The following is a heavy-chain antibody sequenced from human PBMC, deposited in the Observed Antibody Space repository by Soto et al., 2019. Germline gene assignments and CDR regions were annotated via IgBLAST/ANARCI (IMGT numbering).Heavy chain of an antibody. Sequence: SETLSLTCTVSGDSIISSDFYWGWVRQPPGKGLEWIGSIFYLGSSYYNPSLKSRVTMSVDTSKNQFSLRLRSVTAADTALYFCARHSLALRKNNWFDPWGQGIMVTV. CDR3: ARHSLALRKNNWFDP. J-gene: IGHJ5*02. D-gene: IGHD3-3*02. CDR2: IFYLGSS. CDR1: GDSIISSDFY. V-gene: IGHV4-39*01.